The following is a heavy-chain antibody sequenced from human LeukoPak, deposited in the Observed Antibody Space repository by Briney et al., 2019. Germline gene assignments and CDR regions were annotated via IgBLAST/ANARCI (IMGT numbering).Heavy chain of an antibody. CDR2: ISAYNGNT. D-gene: IGHD6-6*01. J-gene: IGHJ4*02. CDR3: AREKTRRLYSSSSSVHLGPFDY. V-gene: IGHV1-18*01. CDR1: GYTFTSYG. Sequence: EASVKVSCKASGYTFTSYGISWVRQAPGQGLEWMGWISAYNGNTNYAQKLQGRVTITTDESTSTAYMELSSLRSEDTAVYYCAREKTRRLYSSSSSVHLGPFDYWGQGTLVTVSS.